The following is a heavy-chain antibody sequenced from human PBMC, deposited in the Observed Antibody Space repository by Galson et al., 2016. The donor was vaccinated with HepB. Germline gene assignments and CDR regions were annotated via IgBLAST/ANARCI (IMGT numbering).Heavy chain of an antibody. CDR3: VRRLFAENNSWYRPDFDY. Sequence: PALVKPTQTLSLTCTLSGFSLSTTGVAVGWIRQPPGGALEWLAIIYWDNDKRYRPSLKSRLTIAKDSSKNQVVLTMTDMDPADTGTYYCVRRLFAENNSWYRPDFDYWGQGALVTVSA. D-gene: IGHD6-13*01. V-gene: IGHV2-5*02. CDR2: IYWDNDK. J-gene: IGHJ4*02. CDR1: GFSLSTTGVA.